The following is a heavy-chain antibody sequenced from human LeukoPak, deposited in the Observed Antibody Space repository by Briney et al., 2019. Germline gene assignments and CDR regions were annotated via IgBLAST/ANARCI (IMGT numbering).Heavy chain of an antibody. V-gene: IGHV4-4*02. CDR3: ARLDTAMATAYWYFDL. Sequence: SETLSLTCAVSGGSISSSNWWSWVRQPPGKGLEWIGYIYYSGSTNYNPSLKSRVTISVDTSKNQFSLKLSSVTAADTAVYYCARLDTAMATAYWYFDLWGRGTLVTVPS. J-gene: IGHJ2*01. D-gene: IGHD5-18*01. CDR2: IYYSGST. CDR1: GGSISSSNW.